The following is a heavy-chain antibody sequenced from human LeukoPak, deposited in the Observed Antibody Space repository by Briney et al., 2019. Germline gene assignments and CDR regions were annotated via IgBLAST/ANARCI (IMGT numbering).Heavy chain of an antibody. Sequence: ASVKVSCKASGYTFTGYYMHWVRQAPGQGLEWMGWISPNSGGTNYAQKFQGRVTMTRDTSISTAYMELSRLRSDDTAVYYCARELVVPAAMYGIDPWGQGTLVTVSS. CDR3: ARELVVPAAMYGIDP. J-gene: IGHJ5*02. CDR2: ISPNSGGT. CDR1: GYTFTGYY. D-gene: IGHD2-2*01. V-gene: IGHV1-2*02.